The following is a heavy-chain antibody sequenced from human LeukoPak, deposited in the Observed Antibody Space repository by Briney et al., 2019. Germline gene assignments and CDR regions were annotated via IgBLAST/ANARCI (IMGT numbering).Heavy chain of an antibody. CDR2: ISPSGGST. D-gene: IGHD5-24*01. Sequence: AASVKVSCKAFGYTFTSNYMHWVRQAPGQGPEWMGVISPSGGSTTYAQKFQGRVTLTRDMSTSTDYLELSSLRSEDTAVYYCARDNSARDEAWWFNPWGQGTLVTVSS. CDR3: ARDNSARDEAWWFNP. V-gene: IGHV1-46*01. J-gene: IGHJ5*02. CDR1: GYTFTSNY.